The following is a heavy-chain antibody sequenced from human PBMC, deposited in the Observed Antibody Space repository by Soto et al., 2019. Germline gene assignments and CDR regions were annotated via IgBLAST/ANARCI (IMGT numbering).Heavy chain of an antibody. J-gene: IGHJ4*02. Sequence: VQLVESGGGLVQPGGSLRLSCAASGFTFSSYSMNWVRQAPGKGLEWVSYISSSSSTIYYADSVKGRFTISRDNAKNSLYLQMNSLRAEDTAVYYCARGGAVADTPIDYWGQGTLVTVSS. CDR2: ISSSSSTI. V-gene: IGHV3-48*01. D-gene: IGHD6-19*01. CDR3: ARGGAVADTPIDY. CDR1: GFTFSSYS.